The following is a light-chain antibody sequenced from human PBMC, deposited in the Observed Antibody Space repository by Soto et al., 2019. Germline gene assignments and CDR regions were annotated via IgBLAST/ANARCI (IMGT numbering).Light chain of an antibody. CDR3: QQYRNGPPDGSP. Sequence: ETVMTQSPATLSVSPGERVTLSCRASQSVGSNVAWYQQNPGQAPRLLSYGASTRATGIPARFSGSGSGTVFTLTIISLRSDDFALYYCQQYRNGPPDGSPFGPGTKVDLK. J-gene: IGKJ3*01. CDR1: QSVGSN. CDR2: GAS. V-gene: IGKV3-15*01.